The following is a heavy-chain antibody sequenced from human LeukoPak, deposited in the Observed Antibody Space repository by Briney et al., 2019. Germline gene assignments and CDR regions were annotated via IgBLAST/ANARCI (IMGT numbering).Heavy chain of an antibody. V-gene: IGHV3-23*01. Sequence: GGSLRLSCAASGFTFGSYAMSWVGQAPGKGLEWVSPISGSGGSTHYADSVKGRFTISRDNSKNMLYLQMNSLRAEDTAVYYCAKDSVVVIAKGDAFDIWGQGTMVTVSS. CDR1: GFTFGSYA. CDR2: ISGSGGST. D-gene: IGHD2-21*01. CDR3: AKDSVVVIAKGDAFDI. J-gene: IGHJ3*02.